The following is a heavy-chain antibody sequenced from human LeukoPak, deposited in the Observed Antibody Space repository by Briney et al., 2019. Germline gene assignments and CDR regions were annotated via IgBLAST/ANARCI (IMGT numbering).Heavy chain of an antibody. CDR1: GFIVINNY. D-gene: IGHD3-10*01. J-gene: IGHJ3*01. V-gene: IGHV3-23*01. Sequence: GGSLRLSCAASGFIVINNYMSWVRQAPGKGLEWVSTISGSGSNTYYADSVKGRFTISRDNSETTLYLQMNSLRVEDTAEYFCAKHPTMVRGVDDGLDRWGQGTMVTVSS. CDR2: ISGSGSNT. CDR3: AKHPTMVRGVDDGLDR.